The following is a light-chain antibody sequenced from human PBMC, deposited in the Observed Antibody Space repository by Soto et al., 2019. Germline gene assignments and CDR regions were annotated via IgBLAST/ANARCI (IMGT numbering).Light chain of an antibody. Sequence: DIQMTQSPSTLSASVGDRVTITCRASQSISSWLAWYQQQPGKAPNLLIYKASSLQSGVPSRFSGSGSGTEFTLTISSLQPDDCGTYYCQQYNDKWPFGQGTKVEIK. CDR1: QSISSW. CDR2: KAS. V-gene: IGKV1-5*03. J-gene: IGKJ1*01. CDR3: QQYNDKWP.